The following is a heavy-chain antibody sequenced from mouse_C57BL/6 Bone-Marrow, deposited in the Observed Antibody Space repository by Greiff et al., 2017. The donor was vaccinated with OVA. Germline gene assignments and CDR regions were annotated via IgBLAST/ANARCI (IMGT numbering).Heavy chain of an antibody. CDR2: IYPGGGYT. D-gene: IGHD2-13*01. Sequence: VQLQQSGAELVRPGTSVKMSCKASGYTFTNYWIGWAKQRPGHGLEWIGDIYPGGGYTNYNEKFKGKATLTADKSSSTAYMQFSSLTSEDSAIYYCARVVVIPSYYYAMDYWGQGTSVTVSS. CDR1: GYTFTNYW. V-gene: IGHV1-63*01. J-gene: IGHJ4*01. CDR3: ARVVVIPSYYYAMDY.